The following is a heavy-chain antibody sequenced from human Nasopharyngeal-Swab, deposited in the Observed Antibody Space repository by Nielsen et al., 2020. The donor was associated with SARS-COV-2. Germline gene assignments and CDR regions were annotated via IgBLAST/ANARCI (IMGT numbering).Heavy chain of an antibody. CDR1: GYTLTELS. CDR3: ATARPPYDYIWGSYRYTGYYGMDV. CDR2: FDPEDGET. D-gene: IGHD3-16*02. V-gene: IGHV1-24*01. J-gene: IGHJ6*02. Sequence: VSVKVSCKVSGYTLTELSMHWVRQAPGKGLEWMGGFDPEDGETIYAQKFQGRVTMTEDTSTDTAYMELSSLRSEDTAVYYCATARPPYDYIWGSYRYTGYYGMDVWGQGTTVTVSS.